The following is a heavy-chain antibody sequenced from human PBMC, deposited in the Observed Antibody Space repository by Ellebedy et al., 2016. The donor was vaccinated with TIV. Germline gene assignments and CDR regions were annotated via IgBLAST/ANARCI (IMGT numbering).Heavy chain of an antibody. D-gene: IGHD6-19*01. Sequence: GESLKISCAASGFSFSSYSMSWVRQAPGKGLEWVSTITSSSSSIYYADSVKGRFTISRDNARNSLYVQMNSLRAEDTAVYYCARGRGSGIYYFDYWGQGTLVTVSS. CDR3: ARGRGSGIYYFDY. CDR2: ITSSSSSI. J-gene: IGHJ4*02. CDR1: GFSFSSYS. V-gene: IGHV3-21*01.